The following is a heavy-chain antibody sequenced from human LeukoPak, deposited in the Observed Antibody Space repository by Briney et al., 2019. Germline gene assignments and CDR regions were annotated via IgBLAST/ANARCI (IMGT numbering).Heavy chain of an antibody. V-gene: IGHV3-66*02. CDR2: VYSGGST. Sequence: GGSLRLSCVASGFSTYSNYMSWVRQPPGKGLEWVSVVYSGGSTNHAESVRGRFIVSRDLSRNTIYLQMNDLRPEDTAVYYCARDLGWDNITSFHFWGQGVLVTVS. D-gene: IGHD1-26*01. J-gene: IGHJ4*02. CDR3: ARDLGWDNITSFHF. CDR1: GFSTYSNY.